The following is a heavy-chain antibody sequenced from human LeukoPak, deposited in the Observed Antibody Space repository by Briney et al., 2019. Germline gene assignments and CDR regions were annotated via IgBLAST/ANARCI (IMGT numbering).Heavy chain of an antibody. Sequence: ASVKVSCKASGYTFTGYYMHWVRQAPGQGLEWMGWINPNSGGTNYAQKFQGRVTMTRDTSISTAYMELSRLRSDDTAVYYCARSMIVVVITSIDYWGQGTLVTVSS. V-gene: IGHV1-2*02. CDR3: ARSMIVVVITSIDY. J-gene: IGHJ4*02. CDR1: GYTFTGYY. D-gene: IGHD3-22*01. CDR2: INPNSGGT.